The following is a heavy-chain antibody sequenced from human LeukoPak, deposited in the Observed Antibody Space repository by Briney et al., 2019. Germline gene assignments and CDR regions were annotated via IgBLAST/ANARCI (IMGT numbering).Heavy chain of an antibody. CDR1: GYTFTSYD. V-gene: IGHV1-8*01. Sequence: ASVKVSRKASGYTFTSYDINWVRQATGQGLEWMGWMNPNSGNTGYAQKFQGRVTMTRNTSISTAYMELSSLRSEDTAVYYCARGDFWSGYFTYYYYYMDVWGKGTTVTVSS. D-gene: IGHD3-3*01. CDR3: ARGDFWSGYFTYYYYYMDV. J-gene: IGHJ6*03. CDR2: MNPNSGNT.